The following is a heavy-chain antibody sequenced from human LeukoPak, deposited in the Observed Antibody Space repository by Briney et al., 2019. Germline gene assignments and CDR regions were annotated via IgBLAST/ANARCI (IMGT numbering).Heavy chain of an antibody. CDR2: VSYDGGNN. D-gene: IGHD2-21*01. CDR1: GFTFSSYG. Sequence: PGGSLRLSCAASGFTFSSYGMHWVRQAPGKGLEWVAFVSYDGGNNYFTDSVKGRFTISRDNSNDTLYLQMNSLRVEDTAVYYCARDRLALGYWGQGTLVTVSS. V-gene: IGHV3-30*03. J-gene: IGHJ4*02. CDR3: ARDRLALGY.